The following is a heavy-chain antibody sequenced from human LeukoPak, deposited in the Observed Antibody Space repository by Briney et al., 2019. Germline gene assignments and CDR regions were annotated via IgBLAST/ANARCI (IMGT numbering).Heavy chain of an antibody. CDR2: ISSSSRTI. CDR1: GFTFSNYD. J-gene: IGHJ6*02. CDR3: ARLRYYAMDV. V-gene: IGHV3-48*01. Sequence: PGGSLRLSCAASGFTFSNYDMNWLRQAPGKGLEWVSYISSSSRTISYAGSVKGRFTISRDNAKNSLYLQMNSLRAEDTAVYYCARLRYYAMDVWGQGTTVTASS.